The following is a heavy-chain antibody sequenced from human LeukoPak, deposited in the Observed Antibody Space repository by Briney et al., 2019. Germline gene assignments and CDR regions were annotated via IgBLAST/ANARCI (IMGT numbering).Heavy chain of an antibody. Sequence: GGSLRLSCAASGFTFSRYGIHWVRQASSKVLEWVALISYDGSNKYYADSVKGPFTISRDNSKNTLYLRMNSLRPEDTAVYHCAKGDPYGSGSYPVDYWGQGTLVTVSS. CDR1: GFTFSRYG. CDR3: AKGDPYGSGSYPVDY. J-gene: IGHJ4*02. V-gene: IGHV3-30*18. CDR2: ISYDGSNK. D-gene: IGHD3-10*01.